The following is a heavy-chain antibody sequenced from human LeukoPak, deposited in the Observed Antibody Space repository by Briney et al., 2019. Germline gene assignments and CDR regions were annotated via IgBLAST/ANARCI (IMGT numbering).Heavy chain of an antibody. CDR2: IYYSGST. V-gene: IGHV4-59*01. CDR3: AIAAEYDAFDI. Sequence: NTSETLSLTCTVSGGSISSYYWSWIRQPPGKGLEWIGYIYYSGSTNYNPSLKSRVTISVDTSKNQFSLKLSSVTAADTAVYYCAIAAEYDAFDIWAKGQWSPSLQ. J-gene: IGHJ3*02. D-gene: IGHD2/OR15-2a*01. CDR1: GGSISSYY.